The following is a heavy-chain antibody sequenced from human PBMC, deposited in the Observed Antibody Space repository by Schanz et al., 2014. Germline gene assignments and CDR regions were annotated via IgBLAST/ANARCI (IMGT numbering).Heavy chain of an antibody. J-gene: IGHJ4*02. CDR1: GFTFSSYD. V-gene: IGHV3-33*01. CDR2: LWHDGSKK. Sequence: QVQLVESGGGVVQPGRSLRLSCVASGFTFSSYDVFWVRQAPGKGLEWVAILWHDGSKKYYADSVKGRFTVSRDNSKNTLYLQLNSLRAEDTAVYYSARDFHGFGPHLDYWGQGSLVTVSS. D-gene: IGHD3-10*01. CDR3: ARDFHGFGPHLDY.